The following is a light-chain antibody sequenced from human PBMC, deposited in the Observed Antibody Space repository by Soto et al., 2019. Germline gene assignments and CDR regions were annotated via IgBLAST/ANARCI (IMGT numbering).Light chain of an antibody. Sequence: IVLTQSPATLSLSPGERATLSCMARQSVSSYLAWYQQIPSQAPRLLVYGASNRATGIPARFSGSGSGTDFTLTINYLEPEDFAVYYCQQRSKWPLTFGQGTRLEIK. J-gene: IGKJ5*01. CDR2: GAS. CDR3: QQRSKWPLT. CDR1: QSVSSY. V-gene: IGKV3-11*01.